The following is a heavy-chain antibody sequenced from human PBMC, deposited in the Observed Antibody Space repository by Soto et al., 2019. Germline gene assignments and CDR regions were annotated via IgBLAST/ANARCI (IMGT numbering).Heavy chain of an antibody. Sequence: PGESLKISCKGSGYSFTSYWIGWVRQMPGKGLEWMGIIYPGDSDTRYSPSFQGQVTISADKSISTAYLQWSSLKASDTAMYYCARHTTYYYDSSGYSHFDYWSQGTLVTVSS. CDR3: ARHTTYYYDSSGYSHFDY. CDR2: IYPGDSDT. J-gene: IGHJ4*02. D-gene: IGHD3-22*01. CDR1: GYSFTSYW. V-gene: IGHV5-51*01.